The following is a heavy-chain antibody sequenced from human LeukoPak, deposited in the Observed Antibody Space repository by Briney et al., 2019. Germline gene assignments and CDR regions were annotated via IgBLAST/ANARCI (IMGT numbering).Heavy chain of an antibody. CDR2: ISYDGSNK. D-gene: IGHD1-14*01. CDR1: GFTFSSYG. V-gene: IGHV3-30*18. J-gene: IGHJ4*02. Sequence: PGRSLRLSCAASGFTFSSYGMHWVRQAPGKGLEWVAVISYDGSNKYYADSVKGRFTISRDNSKNTLYLQMNSLRAEDTAVYYCAKRDPGLDYWGQGTLVTVSS. CDR3: AKRDPGLDY.